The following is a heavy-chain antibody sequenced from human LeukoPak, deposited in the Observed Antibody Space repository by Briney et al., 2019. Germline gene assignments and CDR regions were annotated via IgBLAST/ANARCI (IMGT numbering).Heavy chain of an antibody. Sequence: KPSETLSLTCAVSGVSFNDYYWSWVRQTPGRGLEWIGEINHSGYTNDSPSLKSRVTLSIDTSRKQFSLNLRSVTVADTGIYYCTRMNTGHDYWGQGTLVTVSS. D-gene: IGHD4-17*01. CDR1: GVSFNDYY. V-gene: IGHV4-34*01. CDR3: TRMNTGHDY. CDR2: INHSGYT. J-gene: IGHJ4*02.